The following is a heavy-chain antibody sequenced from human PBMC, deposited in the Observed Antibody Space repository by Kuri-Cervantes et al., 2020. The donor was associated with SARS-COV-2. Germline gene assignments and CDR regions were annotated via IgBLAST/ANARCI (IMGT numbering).Heavy chain of an antibody. CDR1: GFTFSSYA. V-gene: IGHV3-23*01. CDR2: ISGSGGST. J-gene: IGHJ6*02. CDR3: AKVGGYCSGGSCYSYYYYGMDV. Sequence: GESLKISCAASGFTFSSYAMSWVRQAPGKGLEWVSAISGSGGSTYYADSVKGRCTISRDNSKNTLYLQMNSLRAEDTAVYYCAKVGGYCSGGSCYSYYYYGMDVWGQGITVTVSS. D-gene: IGHD2-15*01.